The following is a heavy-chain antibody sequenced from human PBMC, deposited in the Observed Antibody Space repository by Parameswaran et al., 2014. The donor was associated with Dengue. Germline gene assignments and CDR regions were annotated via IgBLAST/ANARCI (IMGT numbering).Heavy chain of an antibody. Sequence: ASETLSLTCAVYGGSFSGYYWSWIRQPPGKGLEWIGEINHSGSTNYNPSLKSRVTISVDTSKNQFSLKLSSVTAADTAVYYCARGRVVVAATTQYYYYYGMDVWGQGTTVTVSS. CDR1: GGSFSGYY. J-gene: IGHJ6*02. D-gene: IGHD2-15*01. V-gene: IGHV4-34*01. CDR3: ARGRVVVAATTQYYYYYGMDV. CDR2: INHSGST.